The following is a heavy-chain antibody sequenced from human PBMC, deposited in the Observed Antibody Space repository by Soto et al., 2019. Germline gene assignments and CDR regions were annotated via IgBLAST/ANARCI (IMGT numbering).Heavy chain of an antibody. V-gene: IGHV3-30-3*01. CDR3: ARPYQQQLVRGSEYFQH. CDR1: GFTFSSYA. CDR2: ISYDGSNK. Sequence: GGSLRLSCAASGFTFSSYAMHWVRQAPGKGLEWVAVISYDGSNKYYADSVKGRFTISRDNSKNTLYLQMNSLRAEDTAVYYCARPYQQQLVRGSEYFQHWGQGTLFTVSS. J-gene: IGHJ1*01. D-gene: IGHD6-13*01.